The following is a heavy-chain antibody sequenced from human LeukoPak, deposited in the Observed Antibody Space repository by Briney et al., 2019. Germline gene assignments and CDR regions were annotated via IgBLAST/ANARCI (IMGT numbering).Heavy chain of an antibody. Sequence: SETLSLTCAVSGGSISSGGYSWSWIRQPPGKGLEWIGYIYHSGSTYYNPSLKSRVTISVDRSKNQFSLKLSSVTAADTAVYYCARAPDPNCSGGSRYSWLAFDIWGQGTMVTVSS. J-gene: IGHJ3*02. CDR1: GGSISSGGYS. V-gene: IGHV4-30-2*01. CDR2: IYHSGST. CDR3: ARAPDPNCSGGSRYSWLAFDI. D-gene: IGHD2-15*01.